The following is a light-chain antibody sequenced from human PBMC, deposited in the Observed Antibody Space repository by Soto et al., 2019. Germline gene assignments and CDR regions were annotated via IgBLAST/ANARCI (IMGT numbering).Light chain of an antibody. CDR2: DAS. CDR1: HSISQS. V-gene: IGKV3-20*01. Sequence: EVVLTQSPGTLSLPPGERATLSCRASHSISQSLAWYQQRPGQSPRLLIYDASRRATGIPDRFTGSGFGTDFTLTISRLAPEDLAVYYCQQYGGSPRTFGQGTKVDIK. J-gene: IGKJ1*01. CDR3: QQYGGSPRT.